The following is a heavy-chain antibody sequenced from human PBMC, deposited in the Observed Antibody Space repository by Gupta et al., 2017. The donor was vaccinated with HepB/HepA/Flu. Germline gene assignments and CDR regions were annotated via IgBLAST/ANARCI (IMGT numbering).Heavy chain of an antibody. D-gene: IGHD3-10*01. Sequence: EVQLLESGGGLVQPGGSLRLSCAASGFNFAGYVMHWVRQAPGKGLEWVSTRTGAGGHTFYADSVKGRFTISRDDSKGTLFLQMTSLRAEDTAIYYCARRGGEGWGDSDAWGQGTLVSVSS. V-gene: IGHV3-23*01. CDR3: ARRGGEGWGDSDA. CDR1: GFNFAGYV. CDR2: RTGAGGHT. J-gene: IGHJ5*02.